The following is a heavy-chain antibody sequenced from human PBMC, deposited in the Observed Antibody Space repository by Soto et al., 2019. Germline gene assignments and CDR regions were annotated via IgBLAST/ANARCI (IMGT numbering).Heavy chain of an antibody. CDR2: VSSGGGAT. J-gene: IGHJ4*02. CDR1: GSTFNNHA. CDR3: ARDRLGFGDLDS. D-gene: IGHD3-10*01. Sequence: EVHLAESGGRLVQPGGSLRLSCAASGSTFNNHAMTWVRQAPGKGLEWVATVSSGGGATYYADSVKGRFTVSRANSKNTVSLHMDSLRADDTARYYCARDRLGFGDLDSWGPGTLLTVSS. V-gene: IGHV3-23*04.